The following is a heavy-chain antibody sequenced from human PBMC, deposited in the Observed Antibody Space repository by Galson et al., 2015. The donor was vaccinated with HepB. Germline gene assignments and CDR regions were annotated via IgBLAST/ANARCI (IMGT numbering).Heavy chain of an antibody. J-gene: IGHJ3*02. D-gene: IGHD3-22*01. CDR3: AREARGLEYYYDSSGYSNAFDI. CDR1: GFTFSSYS. V-gene: IGHV3-48*04. Sequence: SLRLSCAASGFTFSSYSMNWVRQAPGKGLEWVSYISSSSSTIYYADSVKGRFTISRDNAKNSLYLQMNSLRAEDTAVYYCAREARGLEYYYDSSGYSNAFDIWGQGTMVTVSS. CDR2: ISSSSSTI.